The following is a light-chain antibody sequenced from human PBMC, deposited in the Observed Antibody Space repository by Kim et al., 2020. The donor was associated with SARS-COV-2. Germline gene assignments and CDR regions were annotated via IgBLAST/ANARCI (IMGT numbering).Light chain of an antibody. Sequence: SSELTQDPAVSVALGQTVRITCQGDSLRSYYATWYQQKPGQAPIVVIYGKNNRPSGIPDRFSGSSSGNTASLTITGTQAGDEADYYCQAWDSSTAVFGGG. J-gene: IGLJ2*01. CDR2: GKN. CDR1: SLRSYY. V-gene: IGLV3-19*01. CDR3: QAWDSSTAV.